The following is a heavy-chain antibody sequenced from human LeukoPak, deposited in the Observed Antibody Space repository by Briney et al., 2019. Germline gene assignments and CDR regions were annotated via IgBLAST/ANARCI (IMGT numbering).Heavy chain of an antibody. CDR3: AKRVVYYFDS. CDR1: GFTFSSYA. Sequence: QSGGSLRLSCAASGFTFSSYAMSRVRKATGEGLEWVSGISGSGGSTYYADSVKGRFTISRDNSKNTLYLQMNSLRAEDTAIYYCAKRVVYYFDSWGRGTLVTVSS. J-gene: IGHJ4*02. D-gene: IGHD2-8*02. CDR2: ISGSGGST. V-gene: IGHV3-23*01.